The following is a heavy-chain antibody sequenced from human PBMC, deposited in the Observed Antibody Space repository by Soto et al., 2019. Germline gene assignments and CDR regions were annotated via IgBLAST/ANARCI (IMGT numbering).Heavy chain of an antibody. CDR1: GASINTGGYY. CDR3: AREPGYGPGALDI. J-gene: IGHJ3*02. Sequence: KTSETLSLTCNVSGASINTGGYYWSWIRQHPGKGLEWIGFVYYSGSTSYSPSLESRVSISVDPSKRQFYLELASVTAADSAVYYCAREPGYGPGALDIWGQGTTVTVSS. V-gene: IGHV4-31*02. D-gene: IGHD5-12*01. CDR2: VYYSGST.